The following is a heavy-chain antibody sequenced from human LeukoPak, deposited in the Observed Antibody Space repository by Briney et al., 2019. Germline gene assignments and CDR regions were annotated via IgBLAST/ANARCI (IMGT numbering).Heavy chain of an antibody. V-gene: IGHV3-48*01. D-gene: IGHD2-2*01. CDR3: ARGLGTAAFDN. CDR1: GFTFSSYG. CDR2: INSSGSTI. Sequence: PGGSLRLSCAASGFTFSSYGMNWVRQAPGKGLEWVSYINSSGSTIYYSDSVKGRFTISRDNVKNSLDLQMHSLRAEDTALYYCARGLGTAAFDNWGQGTLVTVSS. J-gene: IGHJ4*02.